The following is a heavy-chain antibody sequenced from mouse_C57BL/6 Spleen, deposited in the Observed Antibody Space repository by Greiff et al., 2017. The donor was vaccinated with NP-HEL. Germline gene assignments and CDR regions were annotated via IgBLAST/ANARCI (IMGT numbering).Heavy chain of an antibody. Sequence: EVQLQESGPGLVKPSQSLSLPCSVTGYSITSGYYWNWIRQFPGNKLEWMGYISYDGSNNYHPSLNNRISITRDTSKNQFFLKLNSLTTEDTATYYCAQAMDYWGQGTSVTVSS. J-gene: IGHJ4*01. CDR1: GYSITSGYY. CDR3: AQAMDY. CDR2: ISYDGSN. V-gene: IGHV3-6*01.